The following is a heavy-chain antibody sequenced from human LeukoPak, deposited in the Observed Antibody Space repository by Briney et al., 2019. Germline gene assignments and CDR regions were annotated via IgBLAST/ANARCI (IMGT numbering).Heavy chain of an antibody. CDR3: ARGLGSYSTTWYPPLRY. CDR2: MNPGSGDT. CDR1: GFTFTTHD. Sequence: ASVKVSCKPSGFTFTTHDISWVRQATGKGLEWMGRMNPGSGDTGYEQRFQGRVTMTRDTSINTAYMELSSLRSEDAAVYYCARGLGSYSTTWYPPLRYWGQGTLVTVSS. D-gene: IGHD2/OR15-2a*01. J-gene: IGHJ4*02. V-gene: IGHV1-8*01.